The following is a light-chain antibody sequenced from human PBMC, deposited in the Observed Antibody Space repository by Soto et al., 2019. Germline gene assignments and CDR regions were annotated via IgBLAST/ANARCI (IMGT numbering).Light chain of an antibody. CDR1: QKISNKY. V-gene: IGKV3-20*01. CDR2: GAS. Sequence: IVLTQSPGILSLSPGERATLSCRPSQKISNKYLAWYQQKPGQAHRLLIFGASTRATGIPDRFVGRGSGTDFTLTISRLEPEDLAVYYCQQYDLALNFGPGSKVEIK. J-gene: IGKJ3*01. CDR3: QQYDLALN.